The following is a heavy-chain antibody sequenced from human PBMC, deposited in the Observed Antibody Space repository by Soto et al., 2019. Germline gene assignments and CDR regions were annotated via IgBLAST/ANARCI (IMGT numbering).Heavy chain of an antibody. V-gene: IGHV4-59*01. J-gene: IGHJ4*02. CDR3: ARMRGLGEISPYLDY. Sequence: QVQLQESGPGLVKPSETLSLTCSISGGSISDYQWNWIRQPPGTGLEWIGYIYYSGRTNYNPSLKSRLTISLDTSTRQFSLRLRSVTAADTAVYYCARMRGLGEISPYLDYWGQGALVTVSS. CDR1: GGSISDYQ. D-gene: IGHD3-16*01. CDR2: IYYSGRT.